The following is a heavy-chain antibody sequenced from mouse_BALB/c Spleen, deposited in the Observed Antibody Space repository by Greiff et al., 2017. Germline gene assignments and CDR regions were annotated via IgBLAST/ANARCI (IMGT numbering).Heavy chain of an antibody. J-gene: IGHJ4*01. CDR2: INPYNDGT. CDR1: GYTFTSYV. Sequence: VQLQQSGPELVKPGASVKMSCKASGYTFTSYVMHWVKQKPGQGLEWIGYINPYNDGTKYNEKFKGKATLTSDKSSSTAYMELSSLTSEDSAVYYCASPYYRYDVYYYAMDYWGQGTSGTVSS. V-gene: IGHV1-14*01. CDR3: ASPYYRYDVYYYAMDY. D-gene: IGHD2-14*01.